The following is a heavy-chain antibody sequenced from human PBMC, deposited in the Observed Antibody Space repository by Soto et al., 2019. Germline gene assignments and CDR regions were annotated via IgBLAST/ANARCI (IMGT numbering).Heavy chain of an antibody. CDR2: IIPIFGTA. CDR1: GGTFSSYA. V-gene: IGHV1-69*06. J-gene: IGHJ4*02. Sequence: SVKVSCKASGGTFSSYAISWVRQAPGQWLEWMGGIIPIFGTANYAQKFQGRVTITADKSTSTAYMELSSLRSEDTAVYYCARWDPGIAVAAPGYFDYWGQGTLVTVSS. CDR3: ARWDPGIAVAAPGYFDY. D-gene: IGHD6-19*01.